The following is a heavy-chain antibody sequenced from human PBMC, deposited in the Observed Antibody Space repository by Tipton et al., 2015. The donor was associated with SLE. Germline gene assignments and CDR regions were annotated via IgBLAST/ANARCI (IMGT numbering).Heavy chain of an antibody. CDR3: ARDRDGDDRDVLDI. V-gene: IGHV4-4*02. CDR2: IYDSGSP. Sequence: TLSLTCAVSGGSIISSSWWSWVRQPPGKGLEWIGNIYDSGSPNYNPSLKSRVTISVDTSKNQFSLKLRSVTAADTALYYCARDRDGDDRDVLDIWGQGTMVTVSS. D-gene: IGHD4-17*01. J-gene: IGHJ3*02. CDR1: GGSIISSSW.